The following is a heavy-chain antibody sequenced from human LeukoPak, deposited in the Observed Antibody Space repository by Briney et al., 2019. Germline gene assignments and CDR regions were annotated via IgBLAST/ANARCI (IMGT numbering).Heavy chain of an antibody. D-gene: IGHD3-22*01. Sequence: SETLSLTCAVYGGSFSGYYWSWIRQPPGKGLEWIGYIYYSGSTNYNPSLKSRVTISVDTSKNQSSLKLSSVTAADTAVYYCAGASYDSSGVHWGQGTLVTVFS. CDR2: IYYSGST. CDR1: GGSFSGYY. J-gene: IGHJ4*02. CDR3: AGASYDSSGVH. V-gene: IGHV4-59*01.